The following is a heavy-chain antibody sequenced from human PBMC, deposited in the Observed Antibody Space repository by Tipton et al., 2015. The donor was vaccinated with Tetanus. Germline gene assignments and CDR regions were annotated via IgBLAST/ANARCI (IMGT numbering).Heavy chain of an antibody. CDR1: GFTFSSYS. CDR2: ISSSSSYI. J-gene: IGHJ5*02. V-gene: IGHV3-21*01. CDR3: ARDSTTVTTGFDP. D-gene: IGHD4-11*01. Sequence: SLRLSCAASGFTFSSYSMNWVRQAPGKGLEWVSSISSSSSYIYYADSVKGRFTISRDNAKNSLYLQMNSLRAEDTAVYYCARDSTTVTTGFDPWGQGTLVTVSS.